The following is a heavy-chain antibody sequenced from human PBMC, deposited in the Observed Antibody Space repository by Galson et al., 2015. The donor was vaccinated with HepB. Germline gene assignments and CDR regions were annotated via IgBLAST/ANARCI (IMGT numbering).Heavy chain of an antibody. V-gene: IGHV1-2*02. CDR3: ARDKPSDWELLSRHWFDP. Sequence: SVKVSCKASGYTFTGYYMHWVRQAPGQGLEWMGWINPNSGGTNYAQKFQGRVTMTRDTSISTAYMELSRLRSDDTAVYYCARDKPSDWELLSRHWFDPWGQGTLVTVSS. CDR1: GYTFTGYY. J-gene: IGHJ5*02. CDR2: INPNSGGT. D-gene: IGHD1-26*01.